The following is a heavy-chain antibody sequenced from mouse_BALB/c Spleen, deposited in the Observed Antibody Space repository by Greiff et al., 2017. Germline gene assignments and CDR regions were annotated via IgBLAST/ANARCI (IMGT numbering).Heavy chain of an antibody. Sequence: EVKLEESGPGLVKPSQSLSLTCTVTGYSITSDYAWNWIRQFPGNKLEWMGYISYSGSTSYNPSLKSRISITRDTSKNQFFLQLNSVTTEDTATYYCAREDAWFAYWGQGTLVTVSA. CDR2: ISYSGST. CDR3: AREDAWFAY. J-gene: IGHJ3*01. CDR1: GYSITSDYA. V-gene: IGHV3-2*02.